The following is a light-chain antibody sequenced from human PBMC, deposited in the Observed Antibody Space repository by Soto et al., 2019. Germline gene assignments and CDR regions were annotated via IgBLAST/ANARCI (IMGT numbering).Light chain of an antibody. V-gene: IGLV1-40*01. CDR1: NSNIGAGYD. J-gene: IGLJ3*02. Sequence: QSVLTQPPSVSGAPGQRVTISCTGSNSNIGAGYDVHWYQQYPGTAPKLLIYSNTNRPSGVPDRFSASKSGTSASLAITGLQAEDEAYYYCNSYESGWGVFGGATKLTVL. CDR2: SNT. CDR3: NSYESGWGV.